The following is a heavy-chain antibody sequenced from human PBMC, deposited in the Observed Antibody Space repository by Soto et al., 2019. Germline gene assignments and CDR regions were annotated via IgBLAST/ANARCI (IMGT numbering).Heavy chain of an antibody. CDR2: TRNKANSYTT. CDR1: GFPFSDHY. V-gene: IGHV3-72*01. D-gene: IGHD1-26*01. CDR3: ARAPRYSGSYFFDY. Sequence: PGGSLRLSCAASGFPFSDHYMDWVRQAPGKGLEWVGRTRNKANSYTTEYAASVKGRFTISRDDSKNSLYLQMNSLEIEDTAVYYCARAPRYSGSYFFDYWGQGTLVTVSS. J-gene: IGHJ4*02.